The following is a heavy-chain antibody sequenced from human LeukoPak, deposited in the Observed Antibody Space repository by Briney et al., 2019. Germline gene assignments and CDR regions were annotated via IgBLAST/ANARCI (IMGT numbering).Heavy chain of an antibody. J-gene: IGHJ6*04. CDR2: ISSSGSTI. CDR3: AELGITMIGGV. CDR1: GFTFSTSA. V-gene: IGHV3-48*03. D-gene: IGHD3-10*02. Sequence: GGSPRLSCAASGFTFSTSAMNWVRQAPGKGLEWVSYISSSGSTIYYADSVKGRFTISRDNAKNSLYLQMNSLRAEDTAVYYCAELGITMIGGVWGKGTTVTISS.